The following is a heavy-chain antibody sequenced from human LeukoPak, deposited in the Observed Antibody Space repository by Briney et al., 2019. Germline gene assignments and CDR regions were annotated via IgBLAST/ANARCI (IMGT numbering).Heavy chain of an antibody. D-gene: IGHD6-13*01. CDR3: AKARYSSLQLFYFDS. J-gene: IGHJ4*02. V-gene: IGHV3-48*03. Sequence: PGGSLRLSCAASGFTFSSYEMNWVRQAPGKGLEWVSYISSSGSTIYYADSVKGRFTISRDNATNSLYLQMNSLRAEDTAVYYCAKARYSSLQLFYFDSWGQGTLVTVSS. CDR2: ISSSGSTI. CDR1: GFTFSSYE.